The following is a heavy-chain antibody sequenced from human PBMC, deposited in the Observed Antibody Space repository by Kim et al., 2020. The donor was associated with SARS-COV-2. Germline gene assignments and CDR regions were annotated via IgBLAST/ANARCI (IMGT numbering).Heavy chain of an antibody. Sequence: CGQKFQGRVAITADEATGTAYMELSSLGSEDTAVYYCARGGMEQWSHFDYWGQGTLVTVSS. V-gene: IGHV1-69*01. D-gene: IGHD6-19*01. J-gene: IGHJ4*02. CDR3: ARGGMEQWSHFDY.